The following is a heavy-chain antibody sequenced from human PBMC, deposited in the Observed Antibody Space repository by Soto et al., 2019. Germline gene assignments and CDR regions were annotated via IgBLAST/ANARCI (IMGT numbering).Heavy chain of an antibody. CDR1: GFTFSTYA. D-gene: IGHD1-1*01. Sequence: EAQMLESGGGSVQPGGSLRLSCAASGFTFSTYAVAWVRQSPGKGLEWVSSISASGGDTWYADSVKGRFTISRDNSKNTLYLHMHSLRVEDSAVYYCARRPTARASWGQGTLVTVSS. CDR2: ISASGGDT. CDR3: ARRPTARAS. V-gene: IGHV3-23*01. J-gene: IGHJ5*02.